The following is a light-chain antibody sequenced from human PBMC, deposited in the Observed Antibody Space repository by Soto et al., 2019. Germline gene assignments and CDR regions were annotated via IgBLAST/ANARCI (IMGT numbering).Light chain of an antibody. Sequence: IVLALSPSALSVFLGGGATLSCRASQTINSNLAWYQQKPGQAPRLLVYGASTRATGIPVRFSGSGSGTEFTLTISSLQSEDFAVYYCQQYNNWPRTFGQGTKVDI. V-gene: IGKV3-15*01. J-gene: IGKJ1*01. CDR2: GAS. CDR1: QTINSN. CDR3: QQYNNWPRT.